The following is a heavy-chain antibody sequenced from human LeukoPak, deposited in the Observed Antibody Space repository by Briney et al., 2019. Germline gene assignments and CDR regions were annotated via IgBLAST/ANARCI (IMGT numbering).Heavy chain of an antibody. D-gene: IGHD2-2*01. Sequence: PSQTLSLTCSVSGVSVSDGRYYWTWIRQHPGKGLEWIGYKYCSGSAKCNPSLKSRLTISIDTSKNQFSLQLSSVTAADTATYYCATPYCSSLSCLDVFNMWGQGTRVTVSS. CDR1: GVSVSDGRYY. J-gene: IGHJ3*02. CDR3: ATPYCSSLSCLDVFNM. V-gene: IGHV4-31*03. CDR2: KYCSGSA.